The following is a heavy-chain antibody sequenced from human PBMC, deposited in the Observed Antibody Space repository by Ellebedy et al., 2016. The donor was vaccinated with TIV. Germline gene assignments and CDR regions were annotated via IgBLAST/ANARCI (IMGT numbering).Heavy chain of an antibody. V-gene: IGHV4-61*01. Sequence: SETLSLXXTVSGGSVSSDNYYWSWIRQPPGKTLEWIGYIYDSGSTNYNPSLKSRVAISADTSKNQFSLRLSSVTAADTAVYYCAREATTVTTSSYYYGMDVWGQGTTVTVSS. D-gene: IGHD4-17*01. CDR1: GGSVSSDNYY. J-gene: IGHJ6*02. CDR3: AREATTVTTSSYYYGMDV. CDR2: IYDSGST.